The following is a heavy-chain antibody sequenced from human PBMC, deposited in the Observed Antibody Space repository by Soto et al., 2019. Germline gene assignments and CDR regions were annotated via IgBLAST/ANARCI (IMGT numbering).Heavy chain of an antibody. V-gene: IGHV1-69*13. Sequence: ASVKVSCKASGGTFSSYAISWVRQAPGQGLEWMGGIIPIFGTANYAQKFQGRATITADESTSTAYMELSSLRSEDTAVYYCAREPAYCGGDCYSHNWGQGTLVTVSS. CDR3: AREPAYCGGDCYSHN. D-gene: IGHD2-21*02. CDR1: GGTFSSYA. CDR2: IIPIFGTA. J-gene: IGHJ4*02.